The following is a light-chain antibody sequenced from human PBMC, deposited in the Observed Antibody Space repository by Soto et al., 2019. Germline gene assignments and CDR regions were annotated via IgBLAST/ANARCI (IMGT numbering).Light chain of an antibody. V-gene: IGKV3-20*01. J-gene: IGKJ2*01. CDR3: QQYSSSPPF. Sequence: EIVLTQSPGTLSLSPGERATLSCRASQRVSSSYLAWYQQKPGQAPRLLIYGASSRATGIPDRFSGIGSGTDFTLTISRLEPEDFAVYYCQQYSSSPPFFGQGTKLEIK. CDR2: GAS. CDR1: QRVSSSY.